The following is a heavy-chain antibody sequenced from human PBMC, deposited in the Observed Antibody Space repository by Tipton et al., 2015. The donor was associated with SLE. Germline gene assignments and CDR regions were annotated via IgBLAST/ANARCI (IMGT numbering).Heavy chain of an antibody. Sequence: SLRLSCAASGFTFSYYGMHWVRQAPGKGLEWVAFISYDGTNKYYTDSEKGRFTISRDNSKNTLFLQMNSLRAEDTAVYYCAKDHFFKTGTKDYYYGMDVWGQGTTVTVSS. D-gene: IGHD1-1*01. CDR3: AKDHFFKTGTKDYYYGMDV. V-gene: IGHV3-30*18. J-gene: IGHJ6*02. CDR1: GFTFSYYG. CDR2: ISYDGTNK.